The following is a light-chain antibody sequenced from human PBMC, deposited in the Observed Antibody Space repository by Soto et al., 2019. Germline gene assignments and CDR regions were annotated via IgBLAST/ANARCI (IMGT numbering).Light chain of an antibody. CDR2: DVT. Sequence: QSALTQPPSASGSPGQSVTISCTGTSSDIGGYDYVSWYQHHPGGAPQLIIYDVTKRPSGVPDRFSGSKSGNTASLTVSGLQDEDESDYYCASNAGTSVVFGGGTKLTVL. CDR3: ASNAGTSVV. J-gene: IGLJ2*01. V-gene: IGLV2-8*01. CDR1: SSDIGGYDY.